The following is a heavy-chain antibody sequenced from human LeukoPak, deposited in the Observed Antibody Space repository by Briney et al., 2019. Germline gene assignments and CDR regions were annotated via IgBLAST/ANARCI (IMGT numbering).Heavy chain of an antibody. D-gene: IGHD3-22*01. V-gene: IGHV3-33*01. CDR1: GFIFSSYG. CDR3: ARDSRQDYYDSSGYLWFAFDI. CDR2: IWYDGSNK. Sequence: PGRSLRLSCAASGFIFSSYGMHWVRQAPGKGLEWVAVIWYDGSNKYYADSVKGRFTISRDDSKNTLYLQMNSLRAEDTAVYYCARDSRQDYYDSSGYLWFAFDIWGQGTMVTVSS. J-gene: IGHJ3*02.